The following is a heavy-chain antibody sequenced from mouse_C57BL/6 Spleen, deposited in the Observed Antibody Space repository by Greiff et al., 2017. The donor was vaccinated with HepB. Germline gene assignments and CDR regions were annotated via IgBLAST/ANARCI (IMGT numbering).Heavy chain of an antibody. CDR2: INPNYGTT. D-gene: IGHD2-4*01. J-gene: IGHJ4*01. Sequence: EVKLQESGPELVKPGASVKISCKASGYSFTDYNMNWVKQSNGKSLEWIGVINPNYGTTSYNQKFKGKATLTVDQSSSTAYMQLNSLTSEDSAVYYCASYDYDEGEAMDYWGQGTSVTVSS. V-gene: IGHV1-39*01. CDR1: GYSFTDYN. CDR3: ASYDYDEGEAMDY.